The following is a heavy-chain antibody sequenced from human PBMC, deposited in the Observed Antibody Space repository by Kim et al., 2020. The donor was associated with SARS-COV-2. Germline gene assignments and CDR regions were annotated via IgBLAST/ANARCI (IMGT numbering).Heavy chain of an antibody. D-gene: IGHD4-4*01. Sequence: GGSLRLSCAASGFTFSSYGMHWVRQAPGKGLEWVVVISYDGSNKYYADSVKGRFTISRDNSKNMLYLHMNSLRAEDTAVYYCARAYSGNYHTHYYYYGMGFWGQGATVTVSS. V-gene: IGHV3-30-3*01. J-gene: IGHJ6*02. CDR1: GFTFSSYG. CDR3: ARAYSGNYHTHYYYYGMGF. CDR2: ISYDGSNK.